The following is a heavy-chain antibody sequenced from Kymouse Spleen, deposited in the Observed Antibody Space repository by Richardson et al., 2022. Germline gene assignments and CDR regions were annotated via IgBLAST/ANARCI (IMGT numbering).Heavy chain of an antibody. D-gene: IGHD6-6*01. Sequence: EVQLVESGGGLVQPGGSLRLSCAASGFTFSSYWMSWVRQAPGKGLEWVANIKQDGSEKYYVDSVKGRFTISRDNAKNSLYLQMNSLRAEDTAVYYCARALKAARPDFDYWGQGTLVTVSS. CDR2: IKQDGSEK. V-gene: IGHV3-7*01. CDR1: GFTFSSYW. J-gene: IGHJ4*02. CDR3: ARALKAARPDFDY.